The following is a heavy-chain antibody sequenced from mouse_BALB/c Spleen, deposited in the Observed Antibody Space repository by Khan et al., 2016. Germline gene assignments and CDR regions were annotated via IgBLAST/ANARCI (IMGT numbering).Heavy chain of an antibody. CDR1: GYTFTNYG. CDR2: INTYTGEP. V-gene: IGHV9-3-1*01. Sequence: QIQLVQSGPELKKPGETVKISCKASGYTFTNYGMNWVKQAPGKGLKWMGWINTYTGEPTYADDFKGRFAFSLETSASTAYLQINNLKNEYTATYFCARRHYGSSYDAWFAYWGQGTLVTVSA. D-gene: IGHD1-1*01. J-gene: IGHJ3*01. CDR3: ARRHYGSSYDAWFAY.